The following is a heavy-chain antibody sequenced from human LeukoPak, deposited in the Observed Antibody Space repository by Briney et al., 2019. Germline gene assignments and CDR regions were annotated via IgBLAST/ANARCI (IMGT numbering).Heavy chain of an antibody. J-gene: IGHJ4*02. CDR2: LKQDGSEE. V-gene: IGHV3-7*01. CDR3: ARDYRSSSGRSIDY. D-gene: IGHD6-6*01. Sequence: GGSLRLSCAASGFTFSTYWMTWVRHAPGKGLERVANLKQDGSEEYYAASVKGRFTISRDNAKNSLYLQMNSLRAEDTAVYYCARDYRSSSGRSIDYWGQGTLVTVSS. CDR1: GFTFSTYW.